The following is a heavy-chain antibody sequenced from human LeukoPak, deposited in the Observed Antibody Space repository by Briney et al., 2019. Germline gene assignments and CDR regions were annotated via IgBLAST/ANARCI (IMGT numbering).Heavy chain of an antibody. Sequence: SVKVSCTASGGTFSSYAISWVRQAPGQGLEWMGGIIPIFGTANYAQKFQGRVTITADESTSTAYMELSSLRSEDTAVYYCARVMSWVVAATPPFDPWGQGTLVTVSS. J-gene: IGHJ5*02. CDR3: ARVMSWVVAATPPFDP. V-gene: IGHV1-69*13. D-gene: IGHD2-15*01. CDR1: GGTFSSYA. CDR2: IIPIFGTA.